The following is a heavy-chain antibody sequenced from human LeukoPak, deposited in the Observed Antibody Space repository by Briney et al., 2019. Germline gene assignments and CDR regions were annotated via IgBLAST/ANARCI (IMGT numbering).Heavy chain of an antibody. CDR2: VDTENGKV. D-gene: IGHD6-19*01. CDR3: VHGKSGCGAGKCYFLDS. J-gene: IGHJ4*02. CDR1: GFTFSDFY. V-gene: IGHV1-69-2*01. Sequence: ATVKISCKVSGFTFSDFYTHWVRQAPGKGLEWVGGVDTENGKVIYAEQLRGRLTITADRTTDTVNMEWRSLWSDDTAIYYCVHGKSGCGAGKCYFLDSWGQGTLVTVSS.